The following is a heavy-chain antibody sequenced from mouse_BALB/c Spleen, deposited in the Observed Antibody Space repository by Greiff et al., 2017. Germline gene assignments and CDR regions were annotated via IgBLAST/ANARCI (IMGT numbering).Heavy chain of an antibody. Sequence: QVQLKESGPQLVRPGASVKISCKASGYSFTSYWMHWVKQRPGQGLEWIGMIDPSDSETRFNQKFKDKDTLAVDKSSSTAYMQLSSPTSEDSAVYYCARSRRDYYAMDYWGQGTSVTVSS. CDR3: ARSRRDYYAMDY. CDR2: IDPSDSET. J-gene: IGHJ4*01. CDR1: GYSFTSYW. V-gene: IGHV1S126*01.